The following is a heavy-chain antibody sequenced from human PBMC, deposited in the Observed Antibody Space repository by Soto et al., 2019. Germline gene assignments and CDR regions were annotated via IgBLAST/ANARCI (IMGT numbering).Heavy chain of an antibody. Sequence: QVQLQESGPGLVKPSETLSLTCAVSGGSVSSGSYYWSWIRQPPGKGLEWIGYICSSGGTSYNPSLKSRVTISVDTSKNQFSLKLSSVTAADTAVYYCARDGDGYNYWGQGTLVTVSS. CDR3: ARDGDGYNY. CDR2: ICSSGGT. CDR1: GGSVSSGSYY. J-gene: IGHJ4*02. V-gene: IGHV4-61*01. D-gene: IGHD5-12*01.